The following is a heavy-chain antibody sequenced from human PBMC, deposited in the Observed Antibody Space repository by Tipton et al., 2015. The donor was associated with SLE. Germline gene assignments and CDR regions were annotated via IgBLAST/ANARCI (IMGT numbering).Heavy chain of an antibody. CDR1: GVSFSTGRYY. D-gene: IGHD1-26*01. CDR2: LYAGGST. Sequence: TLSLTCSVSGVSFSTGRYYWGWIRQSPGQGLAWVGSLYAGGSTYFHPSLKSRASISADASKNHFSLKVNSVTAGDTAVYYCAKYEVGSVDPWGQGILVTVSS. J-gene: IGHJ5*02. CDR3: AKYEVGSVDP. V-gene: IGHV4-39*02.